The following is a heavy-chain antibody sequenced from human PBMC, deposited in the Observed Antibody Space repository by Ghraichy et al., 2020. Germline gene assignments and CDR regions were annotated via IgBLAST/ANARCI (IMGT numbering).Heavy chain of an antibody. V-gene: IGHV3-23*01. CDR1: GFTFSAFA. CDR3: VRELAIRGDI. Sequence: GGSLRLSCEASGFTFSAFAMNWVRQAPGEGLEWVAAISDRSDFIYYTDSVKGRFTISRDNSRNTLYLQMNSLRAEDTALYYCVRELAIRGDIWGQGTMVTVSS. CDR2: ISDRSDFI. D-gene: IGHD3-10*01. J-gene: IGHJ3*02.